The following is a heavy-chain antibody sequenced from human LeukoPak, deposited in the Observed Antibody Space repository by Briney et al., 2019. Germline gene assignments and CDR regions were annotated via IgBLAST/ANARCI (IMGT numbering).Heavy chain of an antibody. Sequence: SETLSLTCTISGDSISSYYWSWIRQPPGKGLEWIGYIYYSGSTNYNPSLKSRVTISVDTSKNQFSLKLSSVTAADTAVYYCARQGTTRGVSEIDYWGQGTLVTVSS. CDR1: GDSISSYY. CDR2: IYYSGST. D-gene: IGHD1-7*01. J-gene: IGHJ4*02. V-gene: IGHV4-59*01. CDR3: ARQGTTRGVSEIDY.